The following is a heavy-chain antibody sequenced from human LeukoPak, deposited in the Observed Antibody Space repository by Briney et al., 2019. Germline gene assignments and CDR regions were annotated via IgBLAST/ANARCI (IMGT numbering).Heavy chain of an antibody. V-gene: IGHV3-30-3*01. Sequence: GGSLRLSCAASGFTFSSYAMHWVRQAPGKGLEWVAVISYDGSNKYYADSVKGRFTISRDNAKNSLYLQMNSLRAEDTAVYYCARAMDPGYSYGSYYFDYWGQGTLVTVSS. D-gene: IGHD5-18*01. CDR2: ISYDGSNK. J-gene: IGHJ4*02. CDR1: GFTFSSYA. CDR3: ARAMDPGYSYGSYYFDY.